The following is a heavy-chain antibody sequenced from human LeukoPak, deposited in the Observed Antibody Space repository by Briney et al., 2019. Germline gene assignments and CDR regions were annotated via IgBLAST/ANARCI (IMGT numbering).Heavy chain of an antibody. CDR1: GFTFSSYG. CDR2: ISYDGSNK. D-gene: IGHD3-3*01. J-gene: IGHJ4*02. Sequence: PGGSLRLSCTASGFTFSSYGMHWVRQAPGKGLEWVAVISYDGSNKYYADSVKGRFTISRDNSKNTLYLQMNSLRAEDTAVYYCAIMSGSIFGVVTPDFDYWGQGTLVTVSS. V-gene: IGHV3-30*03. CDR3: AIMSGSIFGVVTPDFDY.